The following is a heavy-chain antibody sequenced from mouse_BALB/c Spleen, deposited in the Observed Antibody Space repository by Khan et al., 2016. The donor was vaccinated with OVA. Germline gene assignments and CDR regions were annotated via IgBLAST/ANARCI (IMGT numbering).Heavy chain of an antibody. Sequence: VQLQESGHGLVAPSQSLSITCTVSGFSLTGYGVNWVRQPPGKGLEWLGMIWGDGSTDYNSALKSRLNLSKDNSKSHVFLKMNSLQTDDTARYYCARAYYGNYREAMDYWGQGTSVTVSS. D-gene: IGHD2-10*01. V-gene: IGHV2-6-7*01. CDR1: GFSLTGYG. CDR2: IWGDGST. CDR3: ARAYYGNYREAMDY. J-gene: IGHJ4*01.